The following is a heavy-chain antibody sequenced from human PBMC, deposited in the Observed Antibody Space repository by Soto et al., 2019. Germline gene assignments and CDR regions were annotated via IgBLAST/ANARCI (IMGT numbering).Heavy chain of an antibody. V-gene: IGHV1-69*13. CDR2: IIPIFGTA. Sequence: SVKVSCQASGGTFSSYAISWVRQAPGQGLEWMGGIIPIFGTANYAQKFQGRVTITADESTSTAYMELSSLRSEDTAVYYCARVSSGYYDSSGLDYWGQGTLVTVSS. CDR1: GGTFSSYA. D-gene: IGHD3-22*01. J-gene: IGHJ4*02. CDR3: ARVSSGYYDSSGLDY.